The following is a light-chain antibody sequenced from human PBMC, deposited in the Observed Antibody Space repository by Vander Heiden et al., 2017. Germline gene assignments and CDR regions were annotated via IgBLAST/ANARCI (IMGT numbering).Light chain of an antibody. Sequence: DIQITQPPSSLSASVGDRVTITCRASQSSSSYLNWYQQKPGKAPKLLIYAASSLQSGVPSRFSGSGSGTDFTLTISSLQPEDFATYSCQQSYSTPPLYTFGQGTKLEIK. CDR3: QQSYSTPPLYT. CDR2: AAS. J-gene: IGKJ2*01. CDR1: QSSSSY. V-gene: IGKV1-39*01.